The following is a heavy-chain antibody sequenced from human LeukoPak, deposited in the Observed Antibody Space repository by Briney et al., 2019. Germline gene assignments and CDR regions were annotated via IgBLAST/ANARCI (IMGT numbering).Heavy chain of an antibody. CDR2: INHSGST. CDR1: GGSFSGYY. J-gene: IGHJ4*02. Sequence: SETLSLTCAVYGGSFSGYYWSWIRQPPGKGLEWIGEINHSGSTNYNPSLKSRVTISVDTSKNQFSLKLSSVTAADTAVYYCASDDYGDYGLFDYWGQGTLVTVSS. CDR3: ASDDYGDYGLFDY. V-gene: IGHV4-34*01. D-gene: IGHD4-17*01.